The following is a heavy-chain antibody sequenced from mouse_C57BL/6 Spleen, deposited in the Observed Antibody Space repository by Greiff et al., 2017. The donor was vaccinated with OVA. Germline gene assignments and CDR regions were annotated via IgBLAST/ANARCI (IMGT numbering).Heavy chain of an antibody. V-gene: IGHV4-1*01. CDR2: INPDSSTI. J-gene: IGHJ3*01. Sequence: EVKLQESGGGLVQPGGSLKLSCAASGIDFSRYWMSWVRRAPGKGLEWIGEINPDSSTINYAPSLKDKFIISRDNAKNTLYLQMSKVRSEDTALYYCAREDYGSSYSPPWFAYWGQGTLVTVSA. CDR3: AREDYGSSYSPPWFAY. CDR1: GIDFSRYW. D-gene: IGHD1-1*01.